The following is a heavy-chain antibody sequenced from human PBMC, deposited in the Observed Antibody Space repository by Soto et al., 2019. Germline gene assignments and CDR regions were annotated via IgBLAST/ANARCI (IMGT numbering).Heavy chain of an antibody. V-gene: IGHV3-21*01. D-gene: IGHD1-26*01. CDR1: GFTFSSYS. CDR2: ISSSSSYI. CDR3: ARDMGATWFDP. Sequence: GGSLRLSCAASGFTFSSYSMNWVRQAPGKGLEWVSSISSSSSYIYYADSVKGRFTISRDNAKNSLYLQMNSLRAEDTALYYCARDMGATWFDPWGQGTLVTVSS. J-gene: IGHJ5*02.